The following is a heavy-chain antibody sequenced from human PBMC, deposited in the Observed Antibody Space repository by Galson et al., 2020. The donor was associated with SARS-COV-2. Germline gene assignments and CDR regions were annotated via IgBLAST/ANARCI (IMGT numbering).Heavy chain of an antibody. D-gene: IGHD4-17*01. CDR2: MNPNSGNT. J-gene: IGHJ5*02. Sequence: ASVKVSCKASGYTFTNYEINWVRQPPGQGLEWMGWMNPNSGNTGYAQKFQGRVTMTRTTSISTAYMELNSLPSEDTAVYYCARSYDDFATWFDPWGQGTLVTVSS. CDR3: ARSYDDFATWFDP. V-gene: IGHV1-8*01. CDR1: GYTFTNYE.